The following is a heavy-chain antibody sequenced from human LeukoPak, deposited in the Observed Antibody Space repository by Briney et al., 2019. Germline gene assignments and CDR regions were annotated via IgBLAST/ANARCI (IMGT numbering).Heavy chain of an antibody. CDR3: ARDSPPDSSGYYYVSGAFDI. CDR2: IYYSGST. V-gene: IGHV4-59*01. CDR1: GGSISSYY. J-gene: IGHJ3*02. Sequence: SETLSLTCTVSGGSISSYYWSWIRQPPGKGLEWIGYIYYSGSTDYNPSLKSRVTISVDTSKNQFSLKLSSVTAADTAVYYCARDSPPDSSGYYYVSGAFDIRGQGTMVTVSS. D-gene: IGHD3-22*01.